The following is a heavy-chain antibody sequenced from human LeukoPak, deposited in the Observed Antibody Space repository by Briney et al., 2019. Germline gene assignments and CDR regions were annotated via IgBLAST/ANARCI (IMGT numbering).Heavy chain of an antibody. V-gene: IGHV4-34*01. Sequence: SETLSLTCAVYGGSFSGYYWSWIRQPPGKGLEWIGEINHSGSTNYNPSLKSRVTISVDTSKNQFSLQLNSVTPEDTAVYYCARNSYPIAVAGTVDYWGQGTLVTVSS. CDR1: GGSFSGYY. CDR3: ARNSYPIAVAGTVDY. J-gene: IGHJ4*02. CDR2: INHSGST. D-gene: IGHD6-19*01.